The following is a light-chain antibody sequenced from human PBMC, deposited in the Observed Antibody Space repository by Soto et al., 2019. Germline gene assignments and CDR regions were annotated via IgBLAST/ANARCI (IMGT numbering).Light chain of an antibody. CDR3: QKYNSYLWT. CDR1: QHISSW. V-gene: IGKV1D-16*01. Sequence: IQMTQSPSSVSASLGDRVTVTCRASQHISSWLAWYQQKPGKAPKLLIYAASNLQSGVPSRFSASGSGTEFTLTISSLQPDDFATYYCQKYNSYLWTFGQGTKVDIK. J-gene: IGKJ1*01. CDR2: AAS.